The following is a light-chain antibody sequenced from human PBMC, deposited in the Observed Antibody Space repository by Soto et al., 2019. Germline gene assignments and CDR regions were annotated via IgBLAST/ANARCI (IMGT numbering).Light chain of an antibody. J-gene: IGKJ3*01. Sequence: DIVMTQSPDSLAVSLGERATINCKSSQSLLYSANNKILLAWYQQKPGQPPKLLINWASTRESGFPDRFSGSGSETDFTLTISSLQADDVEVYYCQQCRYDPVTFGHGTNVDI. CDR3: QQCRYDPVT. CDR2: WAS. V-gene: IGKV4-1*01. CDR1: QSLLYSANNKIL.